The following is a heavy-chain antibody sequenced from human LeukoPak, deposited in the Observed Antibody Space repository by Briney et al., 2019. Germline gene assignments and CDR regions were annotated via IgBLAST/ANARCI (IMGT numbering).Heavy chain of an antibody. V-gene: IGHV3-48*04. D-gene: IGHD3-10*01. J-gene: IGHJ4*02. CDR3: AREGAGVDY. Sequence: GGSLRLSCAASGFTFSSYAMSWVRQAPGKGLEWVSYISSSSRTIFYADSVKGRFTISRDNARNSLSLQMNSLRAEDTAVYYCAREGAGVDYWGQGTLVTVSS. CDR1: GFTFSSYA. CDR2: ISSSSRTI.